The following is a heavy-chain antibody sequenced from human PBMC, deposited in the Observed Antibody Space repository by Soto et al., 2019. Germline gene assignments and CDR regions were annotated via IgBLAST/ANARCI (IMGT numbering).Heavy chain of an antibody. Sequence: SETLSLTCSVSGGSISSNYWSWIRQPPGKGLEWIGYIYYSGSTNYNPSLKSRVTISADTSKNQFSLKLSTVTAADTAVYYCARDPYDILTGYIYYYYMDVWGKGTTVTVSS. CDR3: ARDPYDILTGYIYYYYMDV. CDR1: GGSISSNY. J-gene: IGHJ6*03. V-gene: IGHV4-59*01. D-gene: IGHD3-9*01. CDR2: IYYSGST.